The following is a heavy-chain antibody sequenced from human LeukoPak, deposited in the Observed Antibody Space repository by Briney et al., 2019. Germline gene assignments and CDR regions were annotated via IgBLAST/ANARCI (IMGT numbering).Heavy chain of an antibody. CDR1: GFTFSNAW. CDR3: TTDSPDQIGEPPPWFDP. V-gene: IGHV3-15*01. Sequence: GGSHRLSCAASGFTFSNAWMSWVRQAPGKGLEWVGRIKSKTDGGTTDYAAPVKGRFTISRDDSKNTLYLQMNSLKTEDTAVYYCTTDSPDQIGEPPPWFDPWGQGTLVTVSS. CDR2: IKSKTDGGTT. D-gene: IGHD3-10*01. J-gene: IGHJ5*02.